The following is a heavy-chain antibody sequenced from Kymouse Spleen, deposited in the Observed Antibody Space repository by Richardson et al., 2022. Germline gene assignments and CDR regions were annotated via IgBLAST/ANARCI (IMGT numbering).Heavy chain of an antibody. Sequence: QVQLQESGPGLVKPSGTLSLTCAVSGGSISSSNWWSWVRQPPGKGLEWIGEIYHSGSTNYNPSLKSRVTISVDKSKNQFSLKLSSVTAADTAVYYCARERAYYDILTPNGYFDLWGRGTLVTVSS. CDR2: IYHSGST. CDR1: GGSISSSNW. V-gene: IGHV4-4*02. CDR3: ARERAYYDILTPNGYFDL. J-gene: IGHJ2*01. D-gene: IGHD3-9*01.